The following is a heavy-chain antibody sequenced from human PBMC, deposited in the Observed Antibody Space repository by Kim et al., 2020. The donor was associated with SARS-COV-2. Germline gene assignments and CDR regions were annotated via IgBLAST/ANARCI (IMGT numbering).Heavy chain of an antibody. CDR2: IKDDGTEK. Sequence: GGSLRLSCAASGFSFINYWMSWVRQTPGKGLEWVANIKDDGTEKNYVDSVRGRFTVSRDNAKNSLYLQLNSLRADDTAVYYGARRGGPGDYWGQGTLVTVSS. CDR3: ARRGGPGDY. D-gene: IGHD2-15*01. V-gene: IGHV3-7*01. CDR1: GFSFINYW. J-gene: IGHJ4*02.